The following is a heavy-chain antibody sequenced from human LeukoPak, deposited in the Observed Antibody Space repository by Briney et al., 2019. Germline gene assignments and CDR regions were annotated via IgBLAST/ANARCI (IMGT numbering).Heavy chain of an antibody. J-gene: IGHJ4*02. Sequence: GGSLRLPCAASGFTLSSYWMSWVRQAPGKGLEWVSFIYSDNTHYSDSVKGRFTISRDNSKNTLYLQMNSLRAEDTAVYYCARRAGAYSHPYDYWGQGTLVTVSS. D-gene: IGHD4/OR15-4a*01. CDR3: ARRAGAYSHPYDY. V-gene: IGHV3-53*01. CDR1: GFTLSSYW. CDR2: IYSDNT.